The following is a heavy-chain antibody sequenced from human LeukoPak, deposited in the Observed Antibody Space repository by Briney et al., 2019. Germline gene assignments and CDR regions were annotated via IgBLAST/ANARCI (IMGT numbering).Heavy chain of an antibody. CDR1: GYSFTNCW. D-gene: IGHD2-2*01. V-gene: IGHV5-51*01. CDR3: AIYCSSTTCPGNWFDR. Sequence: GESLKSSCKSSGYSFTNCWIAWMRQMPGKGLEWMGIIYPGDSDTRYSPSFQGQVTISADKSITTAFLQWNSLKASDTAMYYCAIYCSSTTCPGNWFDRWGQGTLVTVSS. CDR2: IYPGDSDT. J-gene: IGHJ5*02.